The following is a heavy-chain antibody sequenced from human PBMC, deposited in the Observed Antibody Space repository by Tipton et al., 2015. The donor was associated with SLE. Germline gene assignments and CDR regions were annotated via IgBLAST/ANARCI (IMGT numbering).Heavy chain of an antibody. CDR2: INLGGRT. V-gene: IGHV4-34*01. Sequence: TLSLTCAVYGGSFNAYYWTWIRQPPGKGLEWIGEINLGGRTNYNPSLKSRVTMSVDTSKNQFSLKLSSVTAADTAVYYCAREGVGGAFDIWGQGTMVTVSS. D-gene: IGHD4-23*01. J-gene: IGHJ3*02. CDR1: GGSFNAYY. CDR3: AREGVGGAFDI.